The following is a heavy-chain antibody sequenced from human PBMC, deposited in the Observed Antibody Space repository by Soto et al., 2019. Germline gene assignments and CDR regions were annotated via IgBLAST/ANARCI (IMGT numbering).Heavy chain of an antibody. J-gene: IGHJ3*02. CDR2: INHSGST. V-gene: IGHV4-34*01. D-gene: IGHD2-15*01. Sequence: SETLSLTCAVYGGSFSGYYWSWIRQPPGKGLEWIGEINHSGSTNYNPSLRSRVTISVDTSKNQFSLKLSSVTAADTAVYYCARGPWAAAFDIWGQGTMVTVSS. CDR1: GGSFSGYY. CDR3: ARGPWAAAFDI.